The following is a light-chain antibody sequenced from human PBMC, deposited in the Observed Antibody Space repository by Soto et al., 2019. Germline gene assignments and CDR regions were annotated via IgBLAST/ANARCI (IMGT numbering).Light chain of an antibody. CDR1: SGSVSTNYY. CDR3: ALYMGGEWG. CDR2: TTN. V-gene: IGLV8-61*01. Sequence: QAVVTQEPSFSVSPGGTVTLTCGLSSGSVSTNYYPSWYQQAPGQAPRTLIYTTNTRSSGVPDRFSGSILGNKAALTFTGAQADDEADYYCALYMGGEWGFGGGTKLTVL. J-gene: IGLJ2*01.